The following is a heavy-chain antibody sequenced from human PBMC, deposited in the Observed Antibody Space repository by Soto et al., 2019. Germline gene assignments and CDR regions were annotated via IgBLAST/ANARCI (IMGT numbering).Heavy chain of an antibody. CDR3: AGNRGISAAGTQGWSDP. Sequence: ETLSLTCTLYGGSLSISDYYWGWIRQPPGKGLEWIGSIYYTGHTYFNVSLQSRVTISIDTSKNQFSLTLRSMTAADTAIYYCAGNRGISAAGTQGWSDPWGQGTLVIVSS. CDR1: GGSLSISDYY. CDR2: IYYTGHT. D-gene: IGHD6-13*01. V-gene: IGHV4-39*01. J-gene: IGHJ5*02.